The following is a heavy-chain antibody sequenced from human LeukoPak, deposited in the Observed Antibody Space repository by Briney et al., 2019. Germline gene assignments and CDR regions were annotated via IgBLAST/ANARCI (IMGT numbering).Heavy chain of an antibody. CDR3: ARAIETYYYDSSGYLD. CDR2: IIPIFGTA. Sequence: GASVKVSCKASGGTFSSYAISWVRQAPGQGLEWMGGIIPIFGTANYAQKFQGRVTITADESTSTAYMELSSLRSEDTAVYYCARAIETYYYDSSGYLDWGQGTLVTVSS. CDR1: GGTFSSYA. D-gene: IGHD3-22*01. V-gene: IGHV1-69*13. J-gene: IGHJ4*02.